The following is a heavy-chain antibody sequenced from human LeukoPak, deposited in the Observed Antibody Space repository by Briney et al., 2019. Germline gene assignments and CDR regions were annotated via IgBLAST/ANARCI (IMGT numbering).Heavy chain of an antibody. CDR3: AKDRSGITMVRGVITIMDV. CDR2: ISGSGGST. J-gene: IGHJ6*03. CDR1: GFTFSSYG. V-gene: IGHV3-23*01. D-gene: IGHD3-10*01. Sequence: GGSLRLSCAASGFTFSSYGMSWVRQAPGKGLEWVSAISGSGGSTYYADSVKGRFTISRDNSKNTLYLQMNSLRAEDTAVYYCAKDRSGITMVRGVITIMDVWGKGTTVTISS.